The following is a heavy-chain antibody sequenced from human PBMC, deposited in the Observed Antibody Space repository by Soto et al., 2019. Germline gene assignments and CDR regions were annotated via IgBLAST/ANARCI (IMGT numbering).Heavy chain of an antibody. D-gene: IGHD3-22*01. CDR3: ARGGTFAYDTSGYSVY. V-gene: IGHV1-2*02. Sequence: ASVKVSCKASGYTFSAYYMHWVRQAPGQGLEWMGWINPKSGGTLYAQKFQGRVTMTRDTSISTAYMELSRLRSDDTAVYYCARGGTFAYDTSGYSVYWGQGTLVTVSS. J-gene: IGHJ4*02. CDR1: GYTFSAYY. CDR2: INPKSGGT.